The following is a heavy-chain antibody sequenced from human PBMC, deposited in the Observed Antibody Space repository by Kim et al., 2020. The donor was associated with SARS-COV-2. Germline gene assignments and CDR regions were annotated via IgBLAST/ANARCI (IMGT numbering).Heavy chain of an antibody. J-gene: IGHJ2*01. Sequence: GGSLRLSCAASGFTFSSYDMHWVRQATGKGLEWVSAIGTAGDTYYPGSVKGRFTISRENAKNSLYLQMNSLRAGDTAVYYCARADADTAREDWYFDLWGRGTLVTVSS. CDR3: ARADADTAREDWYFDL. CDR1: GFTFSSYD. V-gene: IGHV3-13*04. D-gene: IGHD5-18*01. CDR2: IGTAGDT.